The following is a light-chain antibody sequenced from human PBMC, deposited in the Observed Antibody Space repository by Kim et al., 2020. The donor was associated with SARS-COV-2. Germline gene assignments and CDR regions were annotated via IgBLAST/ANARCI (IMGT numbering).Light chain of an antibody. CDR3: QKYNSAPWT. CDR1: QDIANS. V-gene: IGKV1-27*01. Sequence: ASIGYSVTITCRASQDIANSLAWYQQKPGKVPQVLIYAASTLQSGVPSRFSGSGSGTEFTLTIGSLQTEDVATYYCQKYNSAPWTFGPGTKVDIK. CDR2: AAS. J-gene: IGKJ1*01.